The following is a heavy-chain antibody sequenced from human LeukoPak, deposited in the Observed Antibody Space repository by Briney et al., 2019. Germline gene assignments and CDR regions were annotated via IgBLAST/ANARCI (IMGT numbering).Heavy chain of an antibody. V-gene: IGHV1-18*01. J-gene: IGHJ4*02. CDR3: ARDDWDNWVASAEYYFDY. CDR2: ISAYNGNT. D-gene: IGHD1-1*01. Sequence: GASVKVSCKASGYTFTSYGISWVRQAPGQGLEWMGWISAYNGNTNYAQKLQGRVTMTTDTSTSTAYMELRSLRSDDTAVYYCARDDWDNWVASAEYYFDYWGQGTLVTVSS. CDR1: GYTFTSYG.